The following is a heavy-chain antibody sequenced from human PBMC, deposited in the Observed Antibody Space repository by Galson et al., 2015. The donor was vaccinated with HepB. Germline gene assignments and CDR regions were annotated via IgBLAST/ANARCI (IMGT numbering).Heavy chain of an antibody. CDR1: GFTFSSYG. Sequence: SLRLSCAASGFTFSSYGMHWVRQAPGKGLEWVAVISYDGSNKYYADSVKGRFTISRDNSKNTLYLQMNSLRAEDTAVYYCARTGQYSSGWYDYRGQGTLVTVSS. CDR2: ISYDGSNK. D-gene: IGHD6-19*01. J-gene: IGHJ4*02. CDR3: ARTGQYSSGWYDY. V-gene: IGHV3-30*03.